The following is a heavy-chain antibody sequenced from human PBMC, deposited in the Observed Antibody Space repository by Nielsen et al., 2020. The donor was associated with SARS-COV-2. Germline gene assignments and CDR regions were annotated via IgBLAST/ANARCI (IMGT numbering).Heavy chain of an antibody. CDR1: GYTLTALS. J-gene: IGHJ3*02. Sequence: ASAKVSCKVSGYTLTALSMHWVRQAPRKGLEWMGGFDPEDGETIYAQKFQGRVTMTEDTSTDTAYMELSSLRSEDTAVYYCATSEYDILTGTTSNAFDIWGQGTMVTVSS. V-gene: IGHV1-24*01. D-gene: IGHD3-9*01. CDR2: FDPEDGET. CDR3: ATSEYDILTGTTSNAFDI.